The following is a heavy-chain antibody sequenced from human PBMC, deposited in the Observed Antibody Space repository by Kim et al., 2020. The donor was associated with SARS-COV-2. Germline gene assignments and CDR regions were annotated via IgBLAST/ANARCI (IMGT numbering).Heavy chain of an antibody. V-gene: IGHV1-3*01. D-gene: IGHD4-4*01. J-gene: IGHJ4*02. Sequence: ASVKVSCKASGYTFKSYPIHWLRQAPGERLEWMGWVNAANDQTKYSQKFQGRVTISRDTSANTAYMELRSLTSEDTAVYYCARDMNPTVYDYWGQGTLVT. CDR3: ARDMNPTVYDY. CDR1: GYTFKSYP. CDR2: VNAANDQT.